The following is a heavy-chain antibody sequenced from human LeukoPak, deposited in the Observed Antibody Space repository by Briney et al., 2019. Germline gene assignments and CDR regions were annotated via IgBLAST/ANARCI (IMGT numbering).Heavy chain of an antibody. CDR1: GFIFSSYD. V-gene: IGHV3-23*01. CDR3: ANPGRYSSGWVFPPCFDY. D-gene: IGHD6-19*01. Sequence: GGSLRLPCAASGFIFSSYDMSWVRQTPGKGLEWVSAISGGGGSTYYTDSVKGRFTISRDNSKNTLYLQMNSLRADDTAVYYCANPGRYSSGWVFPPCFDYWGQGTLVTVSS. J-gene: IGHJ4*02. CDR2: ISGGGGST.